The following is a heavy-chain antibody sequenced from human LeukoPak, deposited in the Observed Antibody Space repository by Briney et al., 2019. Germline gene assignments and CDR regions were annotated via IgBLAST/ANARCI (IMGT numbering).Heavy chain of an antibody. J-gene: IGHJ4*02. D-gene: IGHD3-10*01. CDR1: VFTFSSYS. CDR2: ISSGSSYI. Sequence: PGGSLRPSCAASVFTFSSYSMNWVRQAPGRGLEWVSSISSGSSYIYYADSVKGRFTISRDNAKNSLYLQMNSLRAEDTAVYYCARGDFRITMVRGVPNDYWGQGTLVTVSS. V-gene: IGHV3-21*01. CDR3: ARGDFRITMVRGVPNDY.